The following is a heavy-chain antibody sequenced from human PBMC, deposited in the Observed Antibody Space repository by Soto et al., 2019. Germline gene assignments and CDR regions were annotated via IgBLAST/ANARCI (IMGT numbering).Heavy chain of an antibody. CDR2: ISATGGGT. CDR3: ARDVATTPYVFDY. D-gene: IGHD3-10*02. J-gene: IGHJ4*02. Sequence: LRLSCAASGFKFSNYAMSWVRQAPGKGLEWVSLISATGGGTYYADSVKGRFTISRDNAKNSLYLQMNSLRAEDTAVYYCARDVATTPYVFDYWGQGTLVTVSS. CDR1: GFKFSNYA. V-gene: IGHV3-23*01.